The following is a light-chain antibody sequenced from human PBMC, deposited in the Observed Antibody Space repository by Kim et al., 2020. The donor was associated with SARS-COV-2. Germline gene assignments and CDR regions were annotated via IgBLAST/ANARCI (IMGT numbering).Light chain of an antibody. CDR3: QQYKSLPLT. CDR1: QGISNH. CDR2: AAS. V-gene: IGKV1-33*01. J-gene: IGKJ4*02. Sequence: ASVGDRVTITCRASQGISNHLHWYQQKPGKAPQLLIYAASTLQPGVSSRFSGSGSGTDFTFTISGLQPEDVAAYYCQQYKSLPLTFGGGTKVDIK.